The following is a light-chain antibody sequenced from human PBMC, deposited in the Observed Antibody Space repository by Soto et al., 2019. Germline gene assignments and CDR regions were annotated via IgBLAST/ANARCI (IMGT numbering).Light chain of an antibody. J-gene: IGLJ2*01. CDR3: GADHGSGSTWV. V-gene: IGLV9-49*01. CDR2: VGTGGIVA. CDR1: SGYSNYK. Sequence: QLVLTQSPSASASLGASVTLTCTLSSGYSNYKVDWYQQRPGKGPQFVMGVGTGGIVASKGDGIPDRFSVLGSGLTRNLAIKNIQKEDESDYPCGADHGSGSTWVFGGGTKLTVL.